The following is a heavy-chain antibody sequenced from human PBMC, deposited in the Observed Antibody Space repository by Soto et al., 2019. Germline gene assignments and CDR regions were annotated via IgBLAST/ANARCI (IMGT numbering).Heavy chain of an antibody. D-gene: IGHD4-17*01. CDR1: GYTFTSYD. Sequence: QVQLVQSGAEVKKPGASVKVSCKASGYTFTSYDINWVRQATGQGLEWMGWMNPHSGNTGYAQKSQDKATMARNTSISTAYMELSSRRSEDTAVSYCARSANDYGHRHWGQGTLFTFS. V-gene: IGHV1-8*01. CDR2: MNPHSGNT. J-gene: IGHJ4*02. CDR3: ARSANDYGHRH.